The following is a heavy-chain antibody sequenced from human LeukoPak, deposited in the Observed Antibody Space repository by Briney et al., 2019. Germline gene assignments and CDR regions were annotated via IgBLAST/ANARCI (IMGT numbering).Heavy chain of an antibody. CDR1: GGSFSGYY. CDR3: ASSRGIVALDY. Sequence: SETLSLTCAVYGGSFSGYYWSWIRQPPGKGLEWIGEIDHSGSTNYNPSLKSRVTISVDTSKNQFSLKLSSVTAADTAVYYCASSRGIVALDYWGQGTLVTVSS. D-gene: IGHD5-12*01. CDR2: IDHSGST. J-gene: IGHJ4*02. V-gene: IGHV4-34*01.